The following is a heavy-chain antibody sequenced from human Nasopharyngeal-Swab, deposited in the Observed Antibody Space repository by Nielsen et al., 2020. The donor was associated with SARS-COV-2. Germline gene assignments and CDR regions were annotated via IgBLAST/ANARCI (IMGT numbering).Heavy chain of an antibody. CDR1: GFTFSSYE. D-gene: IGHD5-24*01. V-gene: IGHV3-48*03. Sequence: GESLKISCAASGFTFSSYEMNWVRQAPGKGLEWVSYISSSGSTIYYADSVKGRFTISRDNAKNSLYLQMNSRRAEDTAVYYCARLRRDGYNVPALYFDYWGQGTLVTVSS. CDR2: ISSSGSTI. CDR3: ARLRRDGYNVPALYFDY. J-gene: IGHJ4*02.